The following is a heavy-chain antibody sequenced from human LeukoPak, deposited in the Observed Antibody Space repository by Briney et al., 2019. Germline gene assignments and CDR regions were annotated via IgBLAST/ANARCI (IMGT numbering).Heavy chain of an antibody. Sequence: GGTPRLSCAASGFTFSSYSMNWVRQAPGKGLEGGSSISSSSSYIYYAETGKGRVTISKENAQKALYLQMNRVRAQDTAVYYCARVGATTDFDCWGQGTLVTVSS. V-gene: IGHV3-21*01. J-gene: IGHJ4*02. D-gene: IGHD1-26*01. CDR3: ARVGATTDFDC. CDR2: ISSSSSYI. CDR1: GFTFSSYS.